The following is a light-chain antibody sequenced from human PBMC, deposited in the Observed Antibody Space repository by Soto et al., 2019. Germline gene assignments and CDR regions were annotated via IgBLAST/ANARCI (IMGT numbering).Light chain of an antibody. CDR2: DVS. Sequence: QSVLAQPASVSGSPGQSITISCTGSSSDVGAYNFVSWYQQHPGEVPKLIIYDVSNRPSGVSNRFSGSKPGNTASLTISGLQAEDEADYFCSSYTLSSTVVFGGGTKLTVL. CDR3: SSYTLSSTVV. CDR1: SSDVGAYNF. V-gene: IGLV2-14*03. J-gene: IGLJ2*01.